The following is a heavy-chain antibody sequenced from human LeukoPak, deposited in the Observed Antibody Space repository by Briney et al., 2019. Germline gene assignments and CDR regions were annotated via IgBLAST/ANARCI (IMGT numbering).Heavy chain of an antibody. V-gene: IGHV1-18*01. CDR2: ISAYNGNT. CDR3: ARRAAGLRAFDI. J-gene: IGHJ3*02. CDR1: GYTFTSYG. Sequence: ASVNVSCKASGYTFTSYGISWVRQAPGQGLEWMGWISAYNGNTNYAQKLQGRVTMTTDTSTSTAYMELRSLRSDDTAVYYCARRAAGLRAFDIWGQGTMVTVSS.